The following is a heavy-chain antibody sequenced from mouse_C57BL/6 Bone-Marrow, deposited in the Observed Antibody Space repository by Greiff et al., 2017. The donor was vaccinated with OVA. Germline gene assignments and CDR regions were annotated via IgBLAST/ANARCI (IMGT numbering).Heavy chain of an antibody. J-gene: IGHJ3*01. CDR2: IYPSDGST. V-gene: IGHV1-78*01. Sequence: VQLQQSDAELVKPGASVKISCKASGYTFTDYTIHWMKQRPEQGLEWIGYIYPSDGSTKYNEKFKGKATLTADKSSSTAYMQLNSLTSEDSAVYFCARRGVLLRPFAYWGQGTLVTVSA. D-gene: IGHD1-1*01. CDR1: GYTFTDYT. CDR3: ARRGVLLRPFAY.